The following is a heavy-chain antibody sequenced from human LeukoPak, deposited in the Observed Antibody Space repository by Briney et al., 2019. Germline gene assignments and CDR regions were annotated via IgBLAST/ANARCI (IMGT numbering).Heavy chain of an antibody. Sequence: SETLSLTCAVYGGSFSGYYWSWIRQPPGKGLEWIGEINHSGSTNDNPSLKSRVTISVDTSKNQFSLKLSSVTAADTAVYYCARKNYWGQGTLVTVSS. CDR3: ARKNY. CDR2: INHSGST. CDR1: GGSFSGYY. J-gene: IGHJ4*02. V-gene: IGHV4-34*01.